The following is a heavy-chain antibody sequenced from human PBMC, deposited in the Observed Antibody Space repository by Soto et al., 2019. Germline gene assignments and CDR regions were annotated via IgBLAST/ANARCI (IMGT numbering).Heavy chain of an antibody. J-gene: IGHJ5*02. CDR1: GYTFTSYA. D-gene: IGHD2-15*01. CDR3: ARALTDCSGGSCP. Sequence: ASVKVSCKASGYTFTSYAMHWVRQAPGQRLEWMGWINAGNGNTKYSQKFQGRVTSTRDTSASIAYMELSSLRSEDTAVYYCARALTDCSGGSCPWGQGTLVTVSS. V-gene: IGHV1-3*01. CDR2: INAGNGNT.